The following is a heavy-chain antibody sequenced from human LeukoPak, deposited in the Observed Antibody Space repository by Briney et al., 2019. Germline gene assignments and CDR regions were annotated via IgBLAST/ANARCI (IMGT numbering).Heavy chain of an antibody. Sequence: ASVKVSCKASGYTFTSYGISWVRQAPGQGLEGMGWISAYNGNTNYAQKLQGRVTMTTDTSTSTAYMELRSLRSDDTAVYYCARDFGYCSSTSCRYYYYGMDVWGQGTTVTVSS. CDR1: GYTFTSYG. V-gene: IGHV1-18*01. CDR2: ISAYNGNT. CDR3: ARDFGYCSSTSCRYYYYGMDV. J-gene: IGHJ6*02. D-gene: IGHD2-2*03.